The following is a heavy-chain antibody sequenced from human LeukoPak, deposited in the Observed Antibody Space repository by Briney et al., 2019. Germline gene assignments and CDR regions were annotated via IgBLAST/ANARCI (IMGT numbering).Heavy chain of an antibody. Sequence: GGSLRLSCAASRFTFSNYAMSWVRQAPGKGLGWVSTISGSGGSTYYADSVKGRFTISRDNSKNTLHLQMNSLRAEDTAVYYCAKSAYYDSSGFYREYYFDYWGQGTLVTVSS. CDR1: RFTFSNYA. D-gene: IGHD3-22*01. V-gene: IGHV3-23*01. CDR2: ISGSGGST. J-gene: IGHJ4*02. CDR3: AKSAYYDSSGFYREYYFDY.